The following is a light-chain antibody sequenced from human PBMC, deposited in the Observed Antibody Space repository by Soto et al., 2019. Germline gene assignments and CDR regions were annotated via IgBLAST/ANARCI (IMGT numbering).Light chain of an antibody. J-gene: IGLJ1*01. V-gene: IGLV2-14*01. CDR1: SSDVGGYNY. CDR2: DVS. CDR3: SSYTSSRLEV. Sequence: QSALTQPASVSGSPGQSITISCTGTSSDVGGYNYVSWYQQHPGKAHKLMIYDVSNRPSGVSNRFSGSKSGNTASLTISGLQAEDEADYYCSSYTSSRLEVFGTGTKLTVL.